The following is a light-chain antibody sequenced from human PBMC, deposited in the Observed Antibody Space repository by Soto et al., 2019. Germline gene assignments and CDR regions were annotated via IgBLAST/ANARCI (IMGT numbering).Light chain of an antibody. Sequence: EMVMTQSPPTLSVSPGERATLSCRASQSVSTNLAWYQQKPGQAPRLLIYGASTRATGIPARFSGSGSGTEFSLTISSLQSEDFAVYYCQQYNDWPRTFGQGTKLEIK. V-gene: IGKV3-15*01. CDR3: QQYNDWPRT. CDR1: QSVSTN. CDR2: GAS. J-gene: IGKJ1*01.